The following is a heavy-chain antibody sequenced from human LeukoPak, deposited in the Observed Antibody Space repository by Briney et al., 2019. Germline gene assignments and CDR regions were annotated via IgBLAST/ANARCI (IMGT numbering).Heavy chain of an antibody. CDR2: ISSSSSYI. CDR1: GFTFSYHS. V-gene: IGHV3-21*01. Sequence: GGSLRLSCAASGFTFSYHSMNWVRQAPGKGLEWVSSISSSSSYIYYADSVKGRFTISRDNAKNSLYLQMNSLRIEHTAVYYCARAESDYDVLTGSMEYCYYGMDVWGQGTTVTVSS. D-gene: IGHD3-9*01. CDR3: ARAESDYDVLTGSMEYCYYGMDV. J-gene: IGHJ6*02.